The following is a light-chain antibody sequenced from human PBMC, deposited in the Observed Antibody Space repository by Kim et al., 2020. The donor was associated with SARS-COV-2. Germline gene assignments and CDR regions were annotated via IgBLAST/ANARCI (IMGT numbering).Light chain of an antibody. CDR3: QQSYITPFT. V-gene: IGKV1-39*01. Sequence: DIQMTQSPSTLSASVGDRVTITCRTTQSISSHLNWYQQKPGRAPKLLISAASTLQGGVPSRFSGSGSETDFTLSISSLQPEDFATYFCQQSYITPFTFWPGTKVDIK. CDR2: AAS. CDR1: QSISSH. J-gene: IGKJ3*01.